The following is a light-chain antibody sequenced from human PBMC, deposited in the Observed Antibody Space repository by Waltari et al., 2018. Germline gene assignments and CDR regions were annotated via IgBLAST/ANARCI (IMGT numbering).Light chain of an antibody. V-gene: IGLV3-10*01. CDR1: ALPNKY. CDR3: YSGDDSGNQEV. CDR2: QAT. Sequence: SYELAQPPSVSVSPGQTARITCSGAALPNKYVYWYQQKSGPAPVLVSYQATERPSGIPERFSGSSSGTMATLTISGAQVEDEADYYCYSGDDSGNQEVFGGGTKLTVL. J-gene: IGLJ2*01.